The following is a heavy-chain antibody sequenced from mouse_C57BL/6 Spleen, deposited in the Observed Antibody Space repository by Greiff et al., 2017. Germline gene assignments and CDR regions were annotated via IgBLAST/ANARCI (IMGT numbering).Heavy chain of an antibody. CDR2: INPNNGGT. Sequence: VKLQQSGPELVKPGASVKISCKASGYTFTDYYMNWVKQSHGKSLEWIGDINPNNGGTSYNQKFTGKATLTVDKSSSTAYMELRSLTSEDSAVYYCARRSYYSNYGDYWGQGTTLTVSS. D-gene: IGHD2-5*01. CDR3: ARRSYYSNYGDY. V-gene: IGHV1-26*01. CDR1: GYTFTDYY. J-gene: IGHJ2*01.